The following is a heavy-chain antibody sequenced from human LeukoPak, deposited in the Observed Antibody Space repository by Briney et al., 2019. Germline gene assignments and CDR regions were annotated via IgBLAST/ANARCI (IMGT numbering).Heavy chain of an antibody. J-gene: IGHJ4*02. CDR3: ARGFEVATVFDY. CDR1: GFTVSSNY. CDR2: IYSGGST. Sequence: GGSLRLSCAASGFTVSSNYMSWVRQAPGKGLEWVSVIYSGGSTYYADSVKGRFTISRDNSKNTLYLQMNSLRAEDTAVYYCARGFEVATVFDYWGQGTLVTVSS. V-gene: IGHV3-66*01. D-gene: IGHD5-24*01.